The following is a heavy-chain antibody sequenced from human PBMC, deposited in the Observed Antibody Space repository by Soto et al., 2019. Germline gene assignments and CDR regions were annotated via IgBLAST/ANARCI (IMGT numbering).Heavy chain of an antibody. CDR2: IDPSDSQT. J-gene: IGHJ6*02. Sequence: PGESLKISCKGSGYSFAGYWITWVRQKPGKGLEWMGRIDPSDSQTYYSPSFRGHVTISVTKSITTVFLQWSSLRASDTAMYYCARQIYDSDTGPNYHYCIDVWGQGTTVTVSS. V-gene: IGHV5-10-1*01. D-gene: IGHD5-12*01. CDR1: GYSFAGYW. CDR3: ARQIYDSDTGPNYHYCIDV.